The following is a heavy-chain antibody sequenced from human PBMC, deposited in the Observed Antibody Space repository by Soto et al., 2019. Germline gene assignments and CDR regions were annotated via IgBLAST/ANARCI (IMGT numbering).Heavy chain of an antibody. J-gene: IGHJ4*02. CDR2: IIPMIPRT. D-gene: IGHD3-9*01. CDR3: ASWDYDVLTGYSYDD. Sequence: QVQLVQSGAEVKKPGSSVKVSCKASGGTFNNYGMGWVRQAPGQGLEWMGGIIPMIPRTNYAQKIQGRVTLTADASRSTAYMELRSLRSEDTAVYYCASWDYDVLTGYSYDDWGQGTLVTVSS. CDR1: GGTFNNYG. V-gene: IGHV1-69*01.